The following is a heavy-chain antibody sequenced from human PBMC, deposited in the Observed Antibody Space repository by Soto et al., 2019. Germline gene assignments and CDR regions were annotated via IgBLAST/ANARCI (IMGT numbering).Heavy chain of an antibody. J-gene: IGHJ5*02. CDR3: ARDPGVATIKDWFDP. CDR1: ADTFTSYY. V-gene: IGHV1-69*06. CDR2: IIPIFGTA. D-gene: IGHD5-12*01. Sequence: ASVKVSCEAPADTFTSYYIHWVRQAPGQGLEWMGGIIPIFGTANYAQKFQGRVTITADKSTSTAYMELSSLRSEDTAVYYCARDPGVATIKDWFDPWGQGTLVTVSS.